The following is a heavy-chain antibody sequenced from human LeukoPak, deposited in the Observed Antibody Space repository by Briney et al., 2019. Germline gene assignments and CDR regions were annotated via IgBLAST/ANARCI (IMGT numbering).Heavy chain of an antibody. CDR3: AGGYYYFDF. D-gene: IGHD5-12*01. CDR2: TYYRSKWYN. V-gene: IGHV6-1*01. CDR1: GGSISSNSAA. Sequence: SQTLSLTCAISGGSISSNSAAWSWIRQSPSRGLEWLGRTYYRSKWYNDYAVSVKSRITINPDTSKNQFSLQLNSVTPEDTAVYYCAGGYYYFDFWGQGTLVTVSS. J-gene: IGHJ4*02.